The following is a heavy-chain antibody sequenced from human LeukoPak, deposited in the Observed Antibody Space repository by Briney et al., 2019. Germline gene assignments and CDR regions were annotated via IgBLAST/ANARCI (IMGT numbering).Heavy chain of an antibody. Sequence: ASVKVSCKASGYTFTSYYMHWVRQAPGQGLEWMGIINPSGGSTSYAQKFQGRVTMTRDMSTSTVYMELGSLRSEDTAVYYCARNSVHDAFDIWGQGTMVTVSS. CDR2: INPSGGST. J-gene: IGHJ3*02. CDR1: GYTFTSYY. D-gene: IGHD3-10*01. V-gene: IGHV1-46*01. CDR3: ARNSVHDAFDI.